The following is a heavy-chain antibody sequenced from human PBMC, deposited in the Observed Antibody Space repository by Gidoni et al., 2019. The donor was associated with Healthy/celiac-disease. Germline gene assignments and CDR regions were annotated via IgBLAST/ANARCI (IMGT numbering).Heavy chain of an antibody. Sequence: QVQLVQSVAELQKPGSSVTVSCKASGRPFRRYALSWVRQAPGQGLEWMGGIIQNFGTEKYAQKSEGRVTITAEEATSKANMELSSLRSEDTAVYYCAREGGQYYYDRSGDSFDYWGQGTLVTVSS. CDR3: AREGGQYYYDRSGDSFDY. D-gene: IGHD3-22*01. CDR2: IIQNFGTE. CDR1: GRPFRRYA. V-gene: IGHV1-69*01. J-gene: IGHJ4*02.